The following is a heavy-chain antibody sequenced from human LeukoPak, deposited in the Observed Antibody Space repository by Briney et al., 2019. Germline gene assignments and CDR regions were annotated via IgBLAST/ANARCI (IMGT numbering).Heavy chain of an antibody. V-gene: IGHV6-1*01. J-gene: IGHJ4*02. CDR3: ARDMAGDYFDY. D-gene: IGHD6-19*01. CDR1: GDIVSSNIAA. CDR2: TYYRSKWYN. Sequence: SQTLSLTFAISGDIVSSNIAAWHWTRQSPSRGLEWLGRTYYRSKWYNDYAVSVKSRITINPDTSKNQFSLQLNSVTPEDTAVYYCARDMAGDYFDYWGQGTLVTVSS.